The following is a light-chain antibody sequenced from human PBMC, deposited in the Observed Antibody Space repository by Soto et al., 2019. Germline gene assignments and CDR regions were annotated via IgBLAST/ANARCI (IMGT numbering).Light chain of an antibody. Sequence: IQLTQSPSSLSASVGDRVTITCRASQGISSYLASYQQKPGKAPNLLLYAASTSQSGVPSRFSGRGSGTDFTLTISSLQPEDFATYSCQQHNSYPRTFGQGTKVAIK. CDR1: QGISSY. CDR3: QQHNSYPRT. CDR2: AAS. J-gene: IGKJ1*01. V-gene: IGKV1-9*01.